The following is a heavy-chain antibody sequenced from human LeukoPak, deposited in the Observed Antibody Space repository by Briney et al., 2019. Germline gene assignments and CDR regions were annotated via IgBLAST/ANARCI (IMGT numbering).Heavy chain of an antibody. CDR1: GGSISSGSYY. CDR2: IYRSGST. CDR3: ARYRGASGYHFDY. D-gene: IGHD5-12*01. V-gene: IGHV4-61*10. J-gene: IGHJ4*02. Sequence: PSETLSLTCTVSGGSISSGSYYWSWIRQPAGKGLEWIGEIYRSGSTNYNPSLKSRVTMSVDKSKNQFSLKLSSVTAADTAMYYCARYRGASGYHFDYWGQGTLVTVSS.